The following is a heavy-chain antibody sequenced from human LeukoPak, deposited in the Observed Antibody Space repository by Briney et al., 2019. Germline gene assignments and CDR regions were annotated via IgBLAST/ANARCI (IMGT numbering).Heavy chain of an antibody. J-gene: IGHJ4*02. Sequence: SETLSLTCTVSGGSISSSSYYWGWIRQPPGKGLEWIGSIYYSGSTYYNPSLKSRVTISVDTSKNQFSLKLSSVTAADTAVYYCARVSYDFWSGPQGYYFDYWGQGTLVTVSS. D-gene: IGHD3-3*01. CDR1: GGSISSSSYY. V-gene: IGHV4-39*07. CDR3: ARVSYDFWSGPQGYYFDY. CDR2: IYYSGST.